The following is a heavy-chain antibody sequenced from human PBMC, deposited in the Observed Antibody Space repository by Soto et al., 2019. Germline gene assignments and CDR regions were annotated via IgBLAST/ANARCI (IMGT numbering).Heavy chain of an antibody. Sequence: QVQLVQSGGGVVQAGGSVRLSCAASGFTFSDYAIHWVRQAPGKGLEWVAVILHDGENKYNTASVEGRITISRDNSKNALFLQLSSLRAEDTAVYYCTRDTIPKSGTLYYFDLWGQGTLVTVSA. CDR2: ILHDGENK. V-gene: IGHV3-30*03. D-gene: IGHD3-10*01. CDR3: TRDTIPKSGTLYYFDL. CDR1: GFTFSDYA. J-gene: IGHJ4*02.